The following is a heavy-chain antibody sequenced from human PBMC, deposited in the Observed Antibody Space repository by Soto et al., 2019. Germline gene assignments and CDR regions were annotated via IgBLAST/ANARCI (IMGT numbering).Heavy chain of an antibody. CDR3: AKGLRFFARPNGPFDY. D-gene: IGHD3-3*01. CDR2: ISGSGGST. J-gene: IGHJ4*02. CDR1: GFTFSSYA. V-gene: IGHV3-23*01. Sequence: GGSLRLSCAASGFTFSSYAMSWVRQAPGKGLEWVSAISGSGGSTYYADSVKGRFTISRDNSKNTLYLQMNSLRAEDTAVYYCAKGLRFFARPNGPFDYWAQGTLVTVSS.